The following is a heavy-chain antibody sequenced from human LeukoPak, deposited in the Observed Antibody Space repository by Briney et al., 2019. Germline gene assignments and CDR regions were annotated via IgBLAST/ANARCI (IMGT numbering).Heavy chain of an antibody. V-gene: IGHV4-4*07. CDR2: ISFSGST. J-gene: IGHJ5*01. CDR3: ASSSGWLDF. CDR1: GGSLSSYY. D-gene: IGHD6-19*01. Sequence: SETLSLTCTVSGGSLSSYYWSWIRQPAGEGLEWIGRISFSGSTNYNPSLKSRVTMSVDASKNQFSLKLRSVTAADTAVYFCASSSGWLDFWGQGTLVTVSS.